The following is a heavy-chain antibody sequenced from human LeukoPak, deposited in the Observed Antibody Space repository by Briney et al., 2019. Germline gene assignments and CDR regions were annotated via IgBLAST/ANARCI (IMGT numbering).Heavy chain of an antibody. V-gene: IGHV4-30-4*01. CDR1: GGSISSGGYY. CDR3: ARVTTVTTSFHFDY. Sequence: PSQTLSLTCIVSGGSISSGGYYWSWIRQPPGKGLEWIGYIYYSGSTYYHPSLKSRVTISLDTSKNQFSLKLSSVTAADTAVYYCARVTTVTTSFHFDYWGQGTLVTVSS. J-gene: IGHJ4*02. D-gene: IGHD4-17*01. CDR2: IYYSGST.